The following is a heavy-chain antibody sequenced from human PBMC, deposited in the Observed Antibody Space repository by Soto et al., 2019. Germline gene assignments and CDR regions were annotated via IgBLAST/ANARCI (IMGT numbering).Heavy chain of an antibody. Sequence: QVQLVQSGAEVKKPGSSVKVSCKASGGTFSSYAISWVRQAPGQGLEWMGGIIPIFGTANYAQKFQGRVTFIADESTSTAYIELSSLRSEDTAVCYCARAGRGKDIVVVVAATPLFYYYGMDVWGQGTTVTVSS. D-gene: IGHD2-15*01. CDR1: GGTFSSYA. CDR3: ARAGRGKDIVVVVAATPLFYYYGMDV. CDR2: IIPIFGTA. V-gene: IGHV1-69*01. J-gene: IGHJ6*02.